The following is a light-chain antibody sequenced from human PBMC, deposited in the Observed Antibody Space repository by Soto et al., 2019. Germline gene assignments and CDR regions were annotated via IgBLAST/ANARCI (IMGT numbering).Light chain of an antibody. J-gene: IGLJ2*01. CDR3: TAYTSSSTLV. CDR1: TSDVGSYNY. V-gene: IGLV2-14*01. Sequence: QSALTQPASVSGSPGQSITISCAGTTSDVGSYNYVSWYQQHPGKAPKLMIYDVSNRPSGVSNRFSGSKSGNTASLIISGLQPEDEADYYCTAYTSSSTLVFGGGTKVTVL. CDR2: DVS.